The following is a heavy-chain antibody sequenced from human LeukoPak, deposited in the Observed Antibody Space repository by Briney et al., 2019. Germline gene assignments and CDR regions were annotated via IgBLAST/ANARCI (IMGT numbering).Heavy chain of an antibody. J-gene: IGHJ4*02. Sequence: SVKVSCKASGYTFTTYGFNWVRQAPGQGLEWMGGIIPIFGTANYAQKFQGRVTITADESTSTAYMELSSLRSEDTAAYYCARGGYCSSTSCYRGVFDYWGQGTLVTVSS. CDR1: GYTFTTYG. CDR2: IIPIFGTA. CDR3: ARGGYCSSTSCYRGVFDY. D-gene: IGHD2-2*02. V-gene: IGHV1-69*13.